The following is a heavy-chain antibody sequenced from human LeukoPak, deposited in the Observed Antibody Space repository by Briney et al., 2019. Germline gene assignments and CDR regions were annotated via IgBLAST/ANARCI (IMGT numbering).Heavy chain of an antibody. Sequence: HPGGSLRLACEASGFTFSNYGMAWFRQAPGKGLEWVSTINLNGDETHYADSVKGRFTISRDNSKSTLALRMSSLRVEDTAVYYCARDSSGPDVFDIWGQGTMVTVSS. D-gene: IGHD3-10*01. J-gene: IGHJ3*02. CDR2: INLNGDET. V-gene: IGHV3-23*01. CDR1: GFTFSNYG. CDR3: ARDSSGPDVFDI.